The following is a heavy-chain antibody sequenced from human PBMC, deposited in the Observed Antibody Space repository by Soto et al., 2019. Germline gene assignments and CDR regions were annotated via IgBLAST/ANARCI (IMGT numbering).Heavy chain of an antibody. D-gene: IGHD3-16*01. V-gene: IGHV6-1*01. CDR1: GDSVSSTTTA. CDR2: TYYRSHWYS. CDR3: ARGGGSAFQGLDP. Sequence: QVQLRQSGPGLVKPSQTLSLPCAISGDSVSSTTTAWNWIRQSPSRGLEWLGRTYYRSHWYSESELSVKSRLAIKADTSKNQFALQLASVSPEDTSFYYWARGGGSAFQGLDPWGPGNLVTVSS. J-gene: IGHJ5*02.